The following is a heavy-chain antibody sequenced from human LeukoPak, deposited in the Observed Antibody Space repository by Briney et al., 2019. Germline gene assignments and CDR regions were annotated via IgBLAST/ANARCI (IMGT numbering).Heavy chain of an antibody. CDR1: GFTFSSYS. V-gene: IGHV3-48*01. D-gene: IGHD2-21*02. CDR2: ISSSSSTI. CDR3: AKDFGGDVSPN. Sequence: GGSLRLSCAASGFTFSSYSMNWVRQAPGKGLEWVSYISSSSSTIYYADSVKGRFTISRDNSKNTLYLQMNSLRAGDTVVYYCAKDFGGDVSPNWGQGTLVTVSS. J-gene: IGHJ4*02.